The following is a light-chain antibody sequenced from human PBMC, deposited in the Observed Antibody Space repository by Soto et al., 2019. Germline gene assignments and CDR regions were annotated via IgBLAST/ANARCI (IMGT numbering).Light chain of an antibody. CDR3: HQYGSSPYT. Sequence: EIVLTQSPGTLSLSPGERATLSCRASQTVSSTYLAWYQQKPGQAPSLLIYGTSTRATGIPDRFSGSGSGTDFTLTISRLEPEDFALYYCHQYGSSPYTFGQGTKLEIK. J-gene: IGKJ2*01. CDR2: GTS. CDR1: QTVSSTY. V-gene: IGKV3-20*01.